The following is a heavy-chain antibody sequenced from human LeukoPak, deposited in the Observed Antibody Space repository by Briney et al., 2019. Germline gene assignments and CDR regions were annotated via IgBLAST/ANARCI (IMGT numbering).Heavy chain of an antibody. Sequence: SATLSLTCTVSGGSISSYYWSWIRRPAGKGLEWIGRIYTSGSTNYNPSLKSRVTMSVDTSKNQLSLKLSSVTAADTAVYYCARDGGYFRAFDIWGQGTMVTVSS. D-gene: IGHD3-16*01. J-gene: IGHJ3*02. V-gene: IGHV4-4*07. CDR1: GGSISSYY. CDR3: ARDGGYFRAFDI. CDR2: IYTSGST.